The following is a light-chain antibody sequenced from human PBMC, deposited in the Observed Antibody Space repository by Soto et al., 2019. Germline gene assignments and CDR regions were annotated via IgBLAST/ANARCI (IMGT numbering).Light chain of an antibody. CDR3: MHVPQSTLCP. J-gene: IGKJ4*01. CDR1: KKLVHSDGNTY. Sequence: LVQMAAVSFSAKKKLVHSDGNTYLSWLQQRQGQPPSLXXYKISNRFSGVPDRFRGSGAGTDFALEIRRVGAEDVGVYYCMHVPQSTLCPIGGGTKVDIK. CDR2: KIS. V-gene: IGKV2-24*01.